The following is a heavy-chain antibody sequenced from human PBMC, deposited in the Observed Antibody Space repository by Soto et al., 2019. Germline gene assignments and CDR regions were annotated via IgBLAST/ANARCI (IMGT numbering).Heavy chain of an antibody. CDR2: INPGGGST. J-gene: IGHJ4*02. V-gene: IGHV1-46*04. Sequence: ASVKVSFKASGYTFTNFYIHWVRQAPGQGLEWMGMINPGGGSTNYAQKLQGRVTMTRDTSTRTVYMELRTLRSEDTAVYYCANSLVGATLFDYWGQGTLVTVSS. CDR1: GYTFTNFY. CDR3: ANSLVGATLFDY. D-gene: IGHD1-26*01.